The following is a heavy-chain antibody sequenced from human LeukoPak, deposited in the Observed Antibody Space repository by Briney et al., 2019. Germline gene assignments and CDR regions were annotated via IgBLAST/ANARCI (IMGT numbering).Heavy chain of an antibody. CDR1: GYTFTSYD. CDR3: ARGAPPTYYYGSGSYYPVDY. D-gene: IGHD3-10*01. J-gene: IGHJ4*02. V-gene: IGHV1-8*01. Sequence: ASVKVSCKASGYTFTSYDINWVRQATGQGLEWMGWMNPNSGNTGLAQKFQGRVTMTRNTSISTAYMELSSLRSEDTAVYYCARGAPPTYYYGSGSYYPVDYWGQGTLVTVSS. CDR2: MNPNSGNT.